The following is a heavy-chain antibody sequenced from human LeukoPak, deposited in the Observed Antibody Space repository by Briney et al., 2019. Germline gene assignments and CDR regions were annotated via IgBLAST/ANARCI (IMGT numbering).Heavy chain of an antibody. D-gene: IGHD1-7*01. CDR3: ARAQTGATSYFFDD. CDR2: INTNGGAT. J-gene: IGHJ4*02. V-gene: IGHV3-64*01. Sequence: GGSLTLSCAASGFTFSSYAMYWVRQAPEKGLEYVSGINTNGGATFYAKSVKGRFTISRDDSKNTLYLHMGSLRGEDMAVYYCARAQTGATSYFFDDWGQGTLVTVSS. CDR1: GFTFSSYA.